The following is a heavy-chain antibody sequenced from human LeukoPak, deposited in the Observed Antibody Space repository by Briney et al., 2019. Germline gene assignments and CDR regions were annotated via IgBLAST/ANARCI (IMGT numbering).Heavy chain of an antibody. J-gene: IGHJ2*01. CDR3: ARDLGVAVAVDWYFDL. CDR2: IYYSGGT. Sequence: PETLSLTCTVSGGSISSSSYYWGWIRQPPGKGLEWIGSIYYSGGTDYNPSLKSRVTMSVDTSKNQFSLKLSSVTAADTAVYYCARDLGVAVAVDWYFDLWGRGTLVTVSS. D-gene: IGHD6-19*01. V-gene: IGHV4-39*07. CDR1: GGSISSSSYY.